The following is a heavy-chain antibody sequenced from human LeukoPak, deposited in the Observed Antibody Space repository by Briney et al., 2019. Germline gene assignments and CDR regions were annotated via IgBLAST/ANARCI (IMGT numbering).Heavy chain of an antibody. CDR2: IYYSGST. D-gene: IGHD1-26*01. Sequence: SETLSLTCTVSGGSISSSSYYWGWIRQPPGKGLEWIGSIYYSGSTYYNPSLKSRVTISVDTSKNQFSLKLSSVTAADTAVYYCARHREWELLPFDYWGQGTLVTVSS. J-gene: IGHJ4*02. CDR1: GGSISSSSYY. CDR3: ARHREWELLPFDY. V-gene: IGHV4-39*01.